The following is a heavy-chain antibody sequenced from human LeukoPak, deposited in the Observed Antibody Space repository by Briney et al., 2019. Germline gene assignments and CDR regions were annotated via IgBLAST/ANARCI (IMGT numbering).Heavy chain of an antibody. D-gene: IGHD3-10*01. CDR2: INPNSGGT. Sequence: GASVKVSCKASGYTFTGYYMHWVRQAPGQGLEWMGWINPNSGGTNYAQKFQGRVTMTRDTSISTAYMELSRLRSDDTAVYYCARAAGFGDFNWFDPWGQGTLVTVSS. CDR1: GYTFTGYY. CDR3: ARAAGFGDFNWFDP. V-gene: IGHV1-2*02. J-gene: IGHJ5*02.